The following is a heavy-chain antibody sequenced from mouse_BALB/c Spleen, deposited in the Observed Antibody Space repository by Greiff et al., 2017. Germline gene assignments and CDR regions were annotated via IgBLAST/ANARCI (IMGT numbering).Heavy chain of an antibody. V-gene: IGHV3-2*02. CDR2: ISYSGST. CDR1: GYSITSDYA. J-gene: IGHJ3*01. CDR3: ARSGYYYGSWFAY. Sequence: EVQLQESGPGLVKPSQSLSLTCTVTGYSITSDYAWNWIRQFPGNKLEWMGYISYSGSTSYNPSLKSRISITRDTSKNQFFLQLNSVTTEDTATYYCARSGYYYGSWFAYWGQGTLVTVSA. D-gene: IGHD1-1*01.